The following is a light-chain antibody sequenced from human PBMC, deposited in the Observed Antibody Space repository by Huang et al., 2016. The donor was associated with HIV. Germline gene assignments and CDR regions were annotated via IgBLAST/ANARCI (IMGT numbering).Light chain of an antibody. V-gene: IGKV1-33*01. CDR2: DAA. CDR3: QQYDSLPRT. CDR1: RHIYSY. Sequence: DIQMTQSPSSLSASLGDRVTITCRASRHIYSYLKWYKHRPGKGPKLLIYDAANLEVGVPSRFSGSGSGRNFTLSISSLQPEEFATYYCQQYDSLPRTFGPGTKV. J-gene: IGKJ3*01.